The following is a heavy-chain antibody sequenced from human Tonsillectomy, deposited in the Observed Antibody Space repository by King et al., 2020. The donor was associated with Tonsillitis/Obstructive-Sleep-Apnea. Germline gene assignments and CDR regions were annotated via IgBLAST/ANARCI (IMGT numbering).Heavy chain of an antibody. J-gene: IGHJ2*01. V-gene: IGHV4-59*08. CDR2: IYYSGST. D-gene: IGHD3-22*01. CDR1: GGSISSYY. CDR3: ARRPECRGGIDSSGYYPNWYFDL. Sequence: VQLQESGPGLVKPSETLSLTCTVSGGSISSYYWSWIRQPPGKGLEGIGYIYYSGSTNYNPSLKSRVTISVDTSKNQFSLKLSSLTAADTAVYYCARRPECRGGIDSSGYYPNWYFDLWGRGTLVTVSS.